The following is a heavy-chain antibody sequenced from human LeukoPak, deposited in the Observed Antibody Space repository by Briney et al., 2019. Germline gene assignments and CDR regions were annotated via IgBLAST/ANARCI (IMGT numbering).Heavy chain of an antibody. CDR3: ARRSPRDGQSFYFDF. Sequence: GGSLRLSCAASGFTFSSYAMSWVRQAPGKGLEYVSTISSDGGTTYYADSVKGRFTISRDDSQNTAYLQMNSLKTEDTAVYYCARRSPRDGQSFYFDFWGQGILVTVSS. J-gene: IGHJ4*02. CDR1: GFTFSSYA. CDR2: ISSDGGTT. D-gene: IGHD5-24*01. V-gene: IGHV3-64*04.